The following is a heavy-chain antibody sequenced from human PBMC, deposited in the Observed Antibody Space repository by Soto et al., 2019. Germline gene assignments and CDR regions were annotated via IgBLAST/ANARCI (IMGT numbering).Heavy chain of an antibody. CDR3: ARGGVLRFLEWSPEAHDVCDI. J-gene: IGHJ3*02. V-gene: IGHV4-30-4*01. CDR1: GGSIISDNYY. Sequence: SETVSLTCTVSGGSIISDNYYWTWIRQAPGMGLEWIGSIYYSGNTYSHPSLRSRVTMSVDTSNNHFSLKLSSVTAADTAVYYCARGGVLRFLEWSPEAHDVCDIWGQGTPGTVS. CDR2: IYYSGNT. D-gene: IGHD3-3*01.